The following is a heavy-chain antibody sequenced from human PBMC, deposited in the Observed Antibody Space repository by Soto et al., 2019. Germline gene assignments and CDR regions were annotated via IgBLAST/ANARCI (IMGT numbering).Heavy chain of an antibody. J-gene: IGHJ4*02. Sequence: PSETLSLTCTASGGSISSYYWSWIRQPPGKGLEWIGYIYYRGNTNYNPSLKSRVTISLDTSKNQFSLKLSSVTAADTAVYYCARHPGYYDILTGYSTYYFDYWGQGILVTVSS. CDR3: ARHPGYYDILTGYSTYYFDY. CDR2: IYYRGNT. V-gene: IGHV4-59*08. CDR1: GGSISSYY. D-gene: IGHD3-9*01.